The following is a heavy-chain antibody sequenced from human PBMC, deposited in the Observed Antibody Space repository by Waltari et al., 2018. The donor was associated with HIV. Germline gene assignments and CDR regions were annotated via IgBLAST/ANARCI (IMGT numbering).Heavy chain of an antibody. CDR2: IIPILGIA. CDR3: AAGCTNGVCRMDY. Sequence: QVQLVQSGAEVKKPGSSVKVSCKASGGTFSSYDISWVRQAPGQGLEWMGRIIPILGIANYAQKFQGRVTITADKSTSTAYMELSSLRSEDTAVYYCAAGCTNGVCRMDYWGQGTLVTVSS. V-gene: IGHV1-69*04. D-gene: IGHD2-8*01. J-gene: IGHJ4*02. CDR1: GGTFSSYD.